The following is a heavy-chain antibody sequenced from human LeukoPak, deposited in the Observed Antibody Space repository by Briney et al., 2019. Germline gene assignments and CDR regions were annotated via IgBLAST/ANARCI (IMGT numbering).Heavy chain of an antibody. CDR1: GFTFCSYG. CDR3: ARDPGLMRAAACGDY. CDR2: ISSSSNTI. Sequence: GGSLRLSCAASGFTFCSYGTIWVRQAPGKGLEWISDISSSSNTIYYADSVKGRFTISRDNAKNSLYLQMSSLRAEDTAVYYCARDPGLMRAAACGDYWGQGTLVIVSS. J-gene: IGHJ4*02. V-gene: IGHV3-48*01. D-gene: IGHD6-13*01.